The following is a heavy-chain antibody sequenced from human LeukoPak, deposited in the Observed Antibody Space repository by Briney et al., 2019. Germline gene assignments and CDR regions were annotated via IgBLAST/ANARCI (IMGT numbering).Heavy chain of an antibody. CDR1: GFTFSSYE. Sequence: GGSLRLSCAASGFTFSSYEMTWVRQAPGKGLEWISYISSSGSAIYYADSVKGRFTISRDNAKNSLYLQMNRLRAEDTAVYYCARDYNFDYWGQGTLVTVSS. J-gene: IGHJ4*02. CDR3: ARDYNFDY. CDR2: ISSSGSAI. V-gene: IGHV3-48*03.